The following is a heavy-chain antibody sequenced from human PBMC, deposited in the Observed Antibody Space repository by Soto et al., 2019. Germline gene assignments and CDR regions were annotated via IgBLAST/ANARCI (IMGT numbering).Heavy chain of an antibody. Sequence: LSLTCTVSGGSISSGGYYWSWIRQHPGKGLEWIGYIYYSGSTYYNPSLKSRVTISVDTSKNQFSLKLSSVTAADTAVYYCARVPRNYDFWSGYYGNWFDPWGQGTLVTVSS. V-gene: IGHV4-31*03. J-gene: IGHJ5*02. CDR3: ARVPRNYDFWSGYYGNWFDP. CDR2: IYYSGST. D-gene: IGHD3-3*01. CDR1: GGSISSGGYY.